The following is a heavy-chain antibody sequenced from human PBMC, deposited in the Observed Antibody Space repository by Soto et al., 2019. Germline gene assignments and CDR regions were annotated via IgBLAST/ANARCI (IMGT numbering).Heavy chain of an antibody. CDR1: VDIVSRNSPA. CDR2: TYYRSKWYN. CDR3: VRLVRAAGDY. J-gene: IGHJ4*02. Sequence: SQSHSGTYTLSVDIVSRNSPAWSFSLQSPSRGLEWLGRTYYRSKWYNDYAVSVKSRIKINPDTSKNQFSLQLNSVTPEDTAIYYCVRLVRAAGDYWAQGTRVTVSA. D-gene: IGHD1-26*01. V-gene: IGHV6-1*01.